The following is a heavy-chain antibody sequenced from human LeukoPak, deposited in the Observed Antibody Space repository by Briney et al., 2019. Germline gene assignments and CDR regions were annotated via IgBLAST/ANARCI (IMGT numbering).Heavy chain of an antibody. D-gene: IGHD6-13*01. J-gene: IGHJ4*02. CDR1: GGSISSGGYY. CDR2: IYYSGST. Sequence: SETLSLTCTVSGGSISSGGYYWSWIRQHPGKGLEWIGYIYYSGSTYYNPSLKSRVTISVDTSKNQFSLKLSSVTAADTAVYYCARDQGSSSWYAYWGQGTLVTVSS. V-gene: IGHV4-31*03. CDR3: ARDQGSSSWYAY.